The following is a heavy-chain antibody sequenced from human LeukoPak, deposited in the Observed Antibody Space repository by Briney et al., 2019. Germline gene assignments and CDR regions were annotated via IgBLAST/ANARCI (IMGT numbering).Heavy chain of an antibody. CDR3: ARGKDSSSWYYFDY. Sequence: GGSLRLSCAASGFTFSSYDMHWVRQAPGKGLEWVAVIWYDGSNKYYADSVKGRFTISRDNSKNTLYLQVNSLRAEDTAVYYCARGKDSSSWYYFDYWGQGTLVTVSS. V-gene: IGHV3-33*01. CDR2: IWYDGSNK. CDR1: GFTFSSYD. J-gene: IGHJ4*02. D-gene: IGHD6-13*01.